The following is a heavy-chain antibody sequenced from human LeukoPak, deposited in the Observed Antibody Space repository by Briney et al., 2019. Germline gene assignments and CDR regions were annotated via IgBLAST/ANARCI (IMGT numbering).Heavy chain of an antibody. D-gene: IGHD4-23*01. Sequence: PGGSLRLSCAASGFTFSSYSMNWVRQAPGKGLEWVSYISSSSSTIYYADSVKGRFTISRDNAKNSLYLQMNSLRAEDTAVYYCAKDHYAGTFDYWGQGTLVTVSS. J-gene: IGHJ4*02. V-gene: IGHV3-48*01. CDR2: ISSSSSTI. CDR3: AKDHYAGTFDY. CDR1: GFTFSSYS.